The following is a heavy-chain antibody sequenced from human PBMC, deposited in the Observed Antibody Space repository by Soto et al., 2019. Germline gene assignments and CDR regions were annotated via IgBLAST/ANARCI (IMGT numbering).Heavy chain of an antibody. Sequence: PSETLSLTXTVSGGSISSSDYYWSWIRQSPGKGLEWIGYISYSGSTYYNPSLKSRITISVDTSKNQFSLKLSSVTAADTAVYYCASSSRFDSSGYPWGYFDYWGQGILVTVSS. CDR3: ASSSRFDSSGYPWGYFDY. V-gene: IGHV4-30-4*01. J-gene: IGHJ4*02. D-gene: IGHD3-22*01. CDR2: ISYSGST. CDR1: GGSISSSDYY.